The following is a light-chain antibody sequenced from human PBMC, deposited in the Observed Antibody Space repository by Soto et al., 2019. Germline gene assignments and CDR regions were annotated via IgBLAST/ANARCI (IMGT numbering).Light chain of an antibody. CDR3: QSGYT. J-gene: IGKJ2*01. Sequence: DIQMTQSPSTLSASVGDRVTITSRASQSISSWLAWYQQKPGKAPKLLIYKASSLESGVPSRFSGSGSGTEFTLTISSLQPDDFATYYCQSGYTLGQGTKLEIK. V-gene: IGKV1-5*03. CDR1: QSISSW. CDR2: KAS.